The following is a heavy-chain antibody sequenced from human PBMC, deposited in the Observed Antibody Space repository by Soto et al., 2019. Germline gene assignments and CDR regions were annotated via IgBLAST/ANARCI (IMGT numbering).Heavy chain of an antibody. CDR3: ARSLAYCGGDCYAEWFDP. V-gene: IGHV4-59*01. Sequence: SETLSLTCTVSGGSISSSYWSWIRQPPGKGLEWLAYIYDDGSANYNPSLKSRATISLDMSKNQFSLKLTSATAADTAMYYCARSLAYCGGDCYAEWFDPWGQGTLVTVSS. CDR1: GGSISSSY. D-gene: IGHD2-21*02. J-gene: IGHJ5*02. CDR2: IYDDGSA.